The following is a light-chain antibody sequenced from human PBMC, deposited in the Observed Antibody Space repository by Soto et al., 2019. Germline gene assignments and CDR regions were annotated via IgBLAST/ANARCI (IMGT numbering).Light chain of an antibody. CDR3: CSYAGSSTYV. CDR2: EVS. Sequence: QSALTQPASVSGSPGQSITISCTGTSSDVGSYNLVSWYQQHPGKAPKVMIYEVSKRPSGVPNRFSGSKSGNTASLTISGLHAEDEADYYCCSYAGSSTYVFGTGTKVTVL. V-gene: IGLV2-23*02. CDR1: SSDVGSYNL. J-gene: IGLJ1*01.